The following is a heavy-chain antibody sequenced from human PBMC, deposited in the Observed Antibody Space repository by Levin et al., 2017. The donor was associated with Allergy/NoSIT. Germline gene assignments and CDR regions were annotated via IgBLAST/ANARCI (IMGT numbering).Heavy chain of an antibody. V-gene: IGHV4-4*02. CDR3: ATVEGLFCSGVSCSYSFHY. CDR2: IYRSGDT. J-gene: IGHJ4*02. D-gene: IGHD3-9*01. Sequence: SQTLSLTCAVSGGSISTDNWWSWIRQPPGKGLEWIAEIYRSGDTNHNPSLRSRVTMSVDKSKNHFSLKLSSVTAADTAVYYCATVEGLFCSGVSCSYSFHYWGQGALVTVSS. CDR1: GGSISTDNW.